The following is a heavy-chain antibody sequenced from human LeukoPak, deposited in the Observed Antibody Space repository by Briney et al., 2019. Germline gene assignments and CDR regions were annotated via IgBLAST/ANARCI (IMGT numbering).Heavy chain of an antibody. V-gene: IGHV3-30*18. CDR2: ISYDGSNK. D-gene: IGHD5-12*01. Sequence: GRSLRLSCAASGFTFSSYGIHWVRQAPGKGLEWVAVISYDGSNKYYADSVKGRFTISRDNSKNTLYLQMNSLRAEDTAVYYCAKDRSGYGVFDYWGQGTLVTVSS. J-gene: IGHJ4*02. CDR1: GFTFSSYG. CDR3: AKDRSGYGVFDY.